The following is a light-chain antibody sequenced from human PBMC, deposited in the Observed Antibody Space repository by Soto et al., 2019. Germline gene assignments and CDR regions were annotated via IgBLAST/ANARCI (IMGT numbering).Light chain of an antibody. Sequence: DIQMTQSPSSLSASVGDRVTITCRARKSISSYLNWYQQKPGKAPKLLIYAASSLQSVVPSRFSASVSGTEFTFTIICLRHDDFATYYCQQSYSTPRTFVPGTKVDI. J-gene: IGKJ3*01. CDR3: QQSYSTPRT. CDR2: AAS. CDR1: KSISSY. V-gene: IGKV1-39*01.